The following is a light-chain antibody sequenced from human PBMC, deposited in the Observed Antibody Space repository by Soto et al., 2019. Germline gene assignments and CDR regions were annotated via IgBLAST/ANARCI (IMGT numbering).Light chain of an antibody. CDR2: DAS. V-gene: IGKV1-5*01. Sequence: DIQMTQSPSTLSASVGDRVTITCRASQSISSWLAWYQQKPGKAPKLLIYDASSLESGVPSRFSGSGSGTEFTLTISSLQPDDFATYYCQQYNSYSEAFGQGTKAAIK. CDR1: QSISSW. J-gene: IGKJ1*01. CDR3: QQYNSYSEA.